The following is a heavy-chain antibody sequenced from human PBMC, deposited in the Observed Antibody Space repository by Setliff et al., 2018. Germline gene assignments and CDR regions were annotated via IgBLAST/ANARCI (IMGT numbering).Heavy chain of an antibody. CDR3: ARALRGYCSGGSCYNWFDP. CDR1: GFTFSSYA. D-gene: IGHD2-15*01. CDR2: ISYDGSNK. Sequence: GSLRLACAASGFTFSSYAMYWVRQAPGKGLEWVAVISYDGSNKYYADSVKGRFTISRDNSKNTLYLQMNSLRAEDTAVYYCARALRGYCSGGSCYNWFDPWGQGTLVPVSS. V-gene: IGHV3-30*04. J-gene: IGHJ5*02.